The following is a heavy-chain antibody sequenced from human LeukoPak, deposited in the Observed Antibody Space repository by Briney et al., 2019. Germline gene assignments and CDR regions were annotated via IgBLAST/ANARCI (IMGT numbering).Heavy chain of an antibody. CDR2: ISGSGGST. Sequence: GGSLRLSCAASGFTFSSYAMSWVRQAPGKGLEWVSAISGSGGSTYYADSVKGRFTISRDNSKNTLYLQVNSLRAEDTAVYYCAKVRGADYYDSSGYYYQNAFDIWGQGTMVTVSS. J-gene: IGHJ3*02. D-gene: IGHD3-22*01. V-gene: IGHV3-23*01. CDR3: AKVRGADYYDSSGYYYQNAFDI. CDR1: GFTFSSYA.